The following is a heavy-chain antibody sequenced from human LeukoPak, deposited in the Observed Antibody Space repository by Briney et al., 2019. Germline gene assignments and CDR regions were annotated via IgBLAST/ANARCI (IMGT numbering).Heavy chain of an antibody. Sequence: ASVKVSCKASGYTFTGYYMHWVRQAPGQGLEWMGWINPNSGGTNYAQKFQGRVTMTRDTSTSTAYMELSRLRSDDTAVYYCARTRSTQLPFDYWGQGTLVTVSS. CDR2: INPNSGGT. D-gene: IGHD5-24*01. J-gene: IGHJ4*02. CDR3: ARTRSTQLPFDY. CDR1: GYTFTGYY. V-gene: IGHV1-2*02.